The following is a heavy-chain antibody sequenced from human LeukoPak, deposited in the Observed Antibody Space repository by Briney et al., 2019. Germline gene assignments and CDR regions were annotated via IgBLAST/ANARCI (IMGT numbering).Heavy chain of an antibody. V-gene: IGHV4-34*01. CDR3: ARVYSSSLSIDY. CDR1: GGSFSGYY. Sequence: PSETLSLTCAVYGGSFSGYYWSWIRQPPGKGLEWIGEINHSGSTNYNPSLKSRVTISVNTSKNQFSLKLSSVTAADTAVYYCARVYSSSLSIDYWGQGTPVTVSS. CDR2: INHSGST. J-gene: IGHJ4*02. D-gene: IGHD6-13*01.